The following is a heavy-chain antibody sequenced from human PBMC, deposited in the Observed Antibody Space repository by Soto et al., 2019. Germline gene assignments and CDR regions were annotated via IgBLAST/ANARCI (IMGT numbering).Heavy chain of an antibody. CDR2: INPSGGST. V-gene: IGHV1-46*01. Sequence: ASVKVSCKASGYTFTSYYMHWVRQAPGQGLEWMGIINPSGGSTSYAQKFQGRVTMTRDTSTSTVYMELSSLRSEDTAVYYCAVVPAAKYYYYGMDVWGQGTTVTVSS. CDR3: AVVPAAKYYYYGMDV. D-gene: IGHD2-2*01. CDR1: GYTFTSYY. J-gene: IGHJ6*02.